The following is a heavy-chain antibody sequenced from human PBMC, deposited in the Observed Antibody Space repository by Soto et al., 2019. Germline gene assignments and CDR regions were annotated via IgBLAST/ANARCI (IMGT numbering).Heavy chain of an antibody. Sequence: PSETLSLTCTVSGGSISSYYWSWIRQPPGKGLEWIGYIYYSGSTNYNPSLKSRVTISVDTSKNQFSLKLTSVTAADPAVYYCVQFGGVESWFEPWGQGTLVTVSS. CDR2: IYYSGST. CDR1: GGSISSYY. D-gene: IGHD3-16*01. V-gene: IGHV4-59*08. CDR3: VQFGGVESWFEP. J-gene: IGHJ5*02.